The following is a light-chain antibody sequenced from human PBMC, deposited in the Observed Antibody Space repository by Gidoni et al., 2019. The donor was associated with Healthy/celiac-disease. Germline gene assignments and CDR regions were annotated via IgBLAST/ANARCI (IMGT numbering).Light chain of an antibody. V-gene: IGKV4-1*01. CDR1: QSVLYSSNNKNY. CDR3: QQYYSTPLT. CDR2: WAS. Sequence: DIVMTQAPDYLAVSLGERATINCMSSQSVLYSSNNKNYLAWYQQKPGQPPKLLIYWASTRESGVPDRFSGSGSGTDFTLTISSLQAEDVAVYYCQQYYSTPLTFGGGTKVEIK. J-gene: IGKJ4*01.